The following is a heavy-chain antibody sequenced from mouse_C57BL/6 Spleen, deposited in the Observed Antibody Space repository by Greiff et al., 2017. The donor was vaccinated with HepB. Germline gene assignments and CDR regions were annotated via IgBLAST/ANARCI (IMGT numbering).Heavy chain of an antibody. J-gene: IGHJ2*01. CDR1: GYTFTSYW. CDR3: AREGRIITTEGYFDY. V-gene: IGHV1-50*01. Sequence: QVQLQQPGAELVKPGASVKLSYKASGYTFTSYWMQWVKQRPGQGLEWIGEIDPSDSYTNYNQKFKGKATLTVDTSSSTAYMQLSSLTSEDSAVYYCAREGRIITTEGYFDYWGQGTTLTVSS. D-gene: IGHD1-1*01. CDR2: IDPSDSYT.